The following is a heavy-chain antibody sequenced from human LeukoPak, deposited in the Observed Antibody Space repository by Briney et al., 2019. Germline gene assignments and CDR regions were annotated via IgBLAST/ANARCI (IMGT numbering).Heavy chain of an antibody. CDR1: GYSFTSYW. Sequence: GESLKISCKGSGYSFTSYWIGWVRQMPGKGLEWMGIIYPGDSDTRYSPSFQGQVTFSMDTSISTAYLQWSGLEASDTAIYYCARFGLTSSLDYWGQGTLVTVSS. CDR3: ARFGLTSSLDY. J-gene: IGHJ4*02. CDR2: IYPGDSDT. D-gene: IGHD6-13*01. V-gene: IGHV5-51*01.